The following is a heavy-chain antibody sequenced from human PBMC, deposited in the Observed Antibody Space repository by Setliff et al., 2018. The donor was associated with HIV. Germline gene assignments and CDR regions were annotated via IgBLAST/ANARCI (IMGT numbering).Heavy chain of an antibody. V-gene: IGHV1-2*04. D-gene: IGHD1-26*01. Sequence: GASVKVSCKASGYTFTGYYMHWVRQAPGQGLEWMGWINPNSGGTNYAQKFQGWVTMTRDTSISTAYMELSRLRSDDTAVYYCARDASYSGSYYERAFDIWGQGTMVTVSS. CDR3: ARDASYSGSYYERAFDI. CDR2: INPNSGGT. J-gene: IGHJ3*02. CDR1: GYTFTGYY.